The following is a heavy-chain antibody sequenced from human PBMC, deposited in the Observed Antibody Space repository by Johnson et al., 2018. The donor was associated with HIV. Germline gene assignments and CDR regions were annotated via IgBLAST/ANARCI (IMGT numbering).Heavy chain of an antibody. CDR1: GFPFRDSA. Sequence: QVQLVESGGGVVQPGTSLTLSCAASGFPFRDSAMHWVRQAPGRGMEWLAVIIFDGVYKHHAESVRGRFTISRDNSKATLYLQMHSLRAEDTAFYYCARLPSGYSRDAFHIWGQGTMVTVSS. CDR2: IIFDGVYK. J-gene: IGHJ3*02. CDR3: ARLPSGYSRDAFHI. D-gene: IGHD5-18*01. V-gene: IGHV3-30-3*01.